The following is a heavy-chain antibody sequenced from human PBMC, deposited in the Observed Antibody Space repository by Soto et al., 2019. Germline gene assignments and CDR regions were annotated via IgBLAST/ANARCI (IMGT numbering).Heavy chain of an antibody. CDR2: IYYSGST. D-gene: IGHD3-10*01. J-gene: IGHJ5*02. CDR3: ASLPLWFGELYVPWFDP. V-gene: IGHV4-39*01. CDR1: GGSISSSSYY. Sequence: QLQLQESGPGLVKPSETLSLTCTVSGGSISSSSYYWGWIRQPPGKGLEWIGSIYYSGSTYYNPSLKSRVTISVDTSKNQFSLKLSSVTAADTAVYYCASLPLWFGELYVPWFDPWGQGTLVTVSS.